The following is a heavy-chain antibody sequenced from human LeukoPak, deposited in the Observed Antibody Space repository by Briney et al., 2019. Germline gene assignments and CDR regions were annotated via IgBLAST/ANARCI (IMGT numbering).Heavy chain of an antibody. D-gene: IGHD6-19*01. CDR2: INHSGST. Sequence: SETLSLTCAVYGGSFSGYYWSWIRQPPGKGLEWIGEINHSGSTNYNPSLKSRVTISVDMSKNQFSLKLSSVTAAGTAVYYCARGRIAVAGTLVDYWGQGTLVTVSS. V-gene: IGHV4-34*01. CDR3: ARGRIAVAGTLVDY. J-gene: IGHJ4*02. CDR1: GGSFSGYY.